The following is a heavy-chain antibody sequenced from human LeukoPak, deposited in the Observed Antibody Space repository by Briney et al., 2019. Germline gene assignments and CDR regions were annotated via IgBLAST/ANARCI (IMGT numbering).Heavy chain of an antibody. D-gene: IGHD3-3*01. Sequence: GGSLRLSCADSGFTFSSYSMNWVRQAPGKGVEWVSSISSSSSYIYYADSVKGGFTISRDKAKKSLYLQMNSLRAEDTAVYYCARGAVGTIFGVVIPQWSRFDAFDIWGQGTMVTVSS. V-gene: IGHV3-21*01. J-gene: IGHJ3*02. CDR2: ISSSSSYI. CDR1: GFTFSSYS. CDR3: ARGAVGTIFGVVIPQWSRFDAFDI.